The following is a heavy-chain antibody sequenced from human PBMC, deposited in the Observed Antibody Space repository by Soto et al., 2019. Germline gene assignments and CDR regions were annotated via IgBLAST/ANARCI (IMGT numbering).Heavy chain of an antibody. J-gene: IGHJ4*02. CDR2: SYHSGST. CDR3: ARGGPGEYCTNGVCPLDY. Sequence: NPSETLSLTCAVSGGSISSSNWWSWVRQPPGKGLEWIGESYHSGSTNYNPSLKSRVTISVDKSKNQFSLKLSSVTAADTAVYYCARGGPGEYCTNGVCPLDYWGQGTLVTVSS. V-gene: IGHV4-4*02. CDR1: GGSISSSNW. D-gene: IGHD2-8*01.